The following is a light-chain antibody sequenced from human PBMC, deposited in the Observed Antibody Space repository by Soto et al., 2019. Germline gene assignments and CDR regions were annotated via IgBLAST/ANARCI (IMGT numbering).Light chain of an antibody. CDR1: QNISNY. V-gene: IGKV3-11*01. J-gene: IGKJ1*01. CDR3: QQRSNWPRT. Sequence: IVLTQSPATLSLSPGKRASLSCRARQNISNYLIWYQQKPGQAPRLLIYDVSNRATGIPARFSGSGSGTDVTLTISSLEPEDFAVYYCQQRSNWPRTFDQGTKVEVK. CDR2: DVS.